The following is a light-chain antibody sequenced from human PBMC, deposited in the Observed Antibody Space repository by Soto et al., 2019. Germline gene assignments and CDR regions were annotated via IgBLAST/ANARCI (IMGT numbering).Light chain of an antibody. Sequence: QSALTQPASVSGSPGQSITISCTGTSSDVGGYNYVSWYQRHPGKAPKLMIFDVSNRPSGVSNRFSGSKSANTASLTISGRQDEDEADYFCSSYTSSTTPYVFGTGTKVTVL. CDR1: SSDVGGYNY. J-gene: IGLJ1*01. CDR3: SSYTSSTTPYV. CDR2: DVS. V-gene: IGLV2-14*03.